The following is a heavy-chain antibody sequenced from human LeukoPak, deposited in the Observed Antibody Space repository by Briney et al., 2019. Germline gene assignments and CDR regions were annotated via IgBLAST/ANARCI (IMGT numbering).Heavy chain of an antibody. CDR3: ARVRLHVDNGVWLTYYMDV. CDR1: GFTFSSYS. V-gene: IGHV3-21*04. J-gene: IGHJ6*03. D-gene: IGHD2-8*01. Sequence: GGSLRLSCAASGFTFSSYSMNWVRQAPGKGLEWVSSISSSSSYIYYADSVKGRFTISRDNAKNSLYLQMNSLRAEDTAVYYCARVRLHVDNGVWLTYYMDVWGKGTTVTVSS. CDR2: ISSSSSYI.